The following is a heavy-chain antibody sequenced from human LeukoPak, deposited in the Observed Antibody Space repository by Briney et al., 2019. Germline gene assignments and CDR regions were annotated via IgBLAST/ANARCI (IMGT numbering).Heavy chain of an antibody. CDR2: IGTAGDT. Sequence: GGSLRLSCAASGFTFSSYDMHWVRQATGKGLEWVSAIGTAGDTYYPGSVKGRFTISRENAKNSLYLQMTSLRAGDTAVYYCARFYSSSSGGNDAFDIWGQGTMVTVSS. V-gene: IGHV3-13*01. CDR3: ARFYSSSSGGNDAFDI. J-gene: IGHJ3*02. CDR1: GFTFSSYD. D-gene: IGHD6-6*01.